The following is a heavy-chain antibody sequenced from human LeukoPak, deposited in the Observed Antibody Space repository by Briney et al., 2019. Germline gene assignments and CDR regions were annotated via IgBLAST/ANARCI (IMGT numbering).Heavy chain of an antibody. V-gene: IGHV3-30-3*01. CDR2: ISYDGSQK. CDR3: ARDLRFQDV. J-gene: IGHJ6*04. CDR1: GFTLSNYA. D-gene: IGHD5-12*01. Sequence: PGMSLRLSCVASGFTLSNYAMHWVRQDPGKGLEWVTIISYDGSQKYYADSVKGRFTISRDNSENTLFLQMNSLRAEDTAVYYCARDLRFQDVWGKGTTVTVSS.